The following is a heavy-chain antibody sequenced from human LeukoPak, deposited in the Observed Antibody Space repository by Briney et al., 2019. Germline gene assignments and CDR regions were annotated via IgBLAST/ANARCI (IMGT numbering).Heavy chain of an antibody. CDR1: GGSFSGYY. J-gene: IGHJ4*02. CDR3: AVGGKQLPQDY. CDR2: INHSGST. V-gene: IGHV4-34*01. D-gene: IGHD6-13*01. Sequence: PSETLSLTCAVYGGSFSGYYWSWIRQPPGKGLEWIGEINHSGSTNYNPSLKSRVTISVDTSKNQFSLKLSSVTAADTAVYYCAVGGKQLPQDYWGQGTLVTVSS.